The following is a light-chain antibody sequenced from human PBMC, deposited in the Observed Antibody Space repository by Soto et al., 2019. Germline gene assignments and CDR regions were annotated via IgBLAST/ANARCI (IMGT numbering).Light chain of an antibody. CDR2: GAS. CDR1: KSVSSN. J-gene: IGKJ1*01. CDR3: QQYSIWRT. V-gene: IGKV3-15*01. Sequence: DIVMTQSPDNLSLSPGERATLSCRASKSVSSNLAWYQQKAGQAPRLLIYGASTRATGIPARFSGSGSGTDFTLTISSLQSEDFAVYYCQQYSIWRTFGQGTKVDIK.